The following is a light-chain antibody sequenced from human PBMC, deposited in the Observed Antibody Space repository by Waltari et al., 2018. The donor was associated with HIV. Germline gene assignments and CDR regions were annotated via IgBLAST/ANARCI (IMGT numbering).Light chain of an antibody. CDR1: QDIKHY. V-gene: IGKV1-33*01. J-gene: IGKJ2*01. CDR3: QQYDEIEYT. Sequence: IQMTQSPLSLSASVGDRITITCQASQDIKHYLNWYQQKPGKAPKLLIYDASNLETGVPSRSSGSGAWTHFTLTISSLRPEDSATYYCQQYDEIEYTFGRGTKLEIK. CDR2: DAS.